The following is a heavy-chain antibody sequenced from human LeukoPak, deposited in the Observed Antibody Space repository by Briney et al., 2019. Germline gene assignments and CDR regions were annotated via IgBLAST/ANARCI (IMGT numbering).Heavy chain of an antibody. CDR2: ISSNGGTT. CDR3: VRDDVYYYDSSGYPH. J-gene: IGHJ1*01. V-gene: IGHV3-64D*06. CDR1: GLTFTIYT. D-gene: IGHD3-22*01. Sequence: GGSLRLSCSASGLTFTIYTMHWVRQAPGKGLEYVSAISSNGGTTYYADSVKGRFFISRDNSKNTLFLQLSSLRPEDTAVYYCVRDDVYYYDSSGYPHWGQGTLVTVSS.